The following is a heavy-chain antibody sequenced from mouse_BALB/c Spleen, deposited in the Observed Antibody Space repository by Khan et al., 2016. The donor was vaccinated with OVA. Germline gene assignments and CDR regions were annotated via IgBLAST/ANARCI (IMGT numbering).Heavy chain of an antibody. CDR3: ARTAMIKY. Sequence: EVKLKESGPGLVKPSQSLSLTCTVTGYSITSGYGWNWIRQFPGNKLEWMGYISYSGSNNYNPFLKSRISITRDTSKNQFLLQLNSVTTEDTATYYCARTAMIKYWGQGTTLTVSS. CDR2: ISYSGSN. V-gene: IGHV3-2*02. J-gene: IGHJ2*01. D-gene: IGHD1-2*01. CDR1: GYSITSGYG.